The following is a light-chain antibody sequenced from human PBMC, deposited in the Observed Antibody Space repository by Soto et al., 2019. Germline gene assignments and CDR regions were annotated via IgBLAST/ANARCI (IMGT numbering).Light chain of an antibody. CDR1: QSVSSSY. J-gene: IGKJ4*01. CDR3: QQYDSSPLT. V-gene: IGKV3-20*01. Sequence: EMVLTQSPGTLSLSPGERATLSCRASQSVSSSYLAWYQQKPGQAPRLLIYGASSRATGIPDRFSGSGSGTDFTITISRLEPEDFAVYYCQQYDSSPLTFGGGTKVEIK. CDR2: GAS.